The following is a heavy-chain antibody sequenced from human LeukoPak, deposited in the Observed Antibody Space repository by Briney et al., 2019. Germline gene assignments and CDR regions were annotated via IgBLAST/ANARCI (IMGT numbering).Heavy chain of an antibody. J-gene: IGHJ4*02. D-gene: IGHD3-22*01. CDR1: GGSISSSSYY. CDR2: IYYSGST. V-gene: IGHV4-39*07. Sequence: SETLSLTCTVSGGSISSSSYYWGWIRQPPGKGLEWIGSIYYSGSTYYNPSLKSRVTISVDTSKYQFSLKLSSVTAADTAVYYCARAHDSSGYYYSSLSFDYWGQGTLVTVSS. CDR3: ARAHDSSGYYYSSLSFDY.